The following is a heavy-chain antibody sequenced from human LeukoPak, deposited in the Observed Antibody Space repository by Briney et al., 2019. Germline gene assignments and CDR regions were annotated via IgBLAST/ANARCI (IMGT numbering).Heavy chain of an antibody. D-gene: IGHD3-10*01. Sequence: GESLKISCKGSGYSFTSYWIGWVRQMPGKGLEWMGIIYPGDSDTRYSASFQGQVTISAAKSISTAYLQWSSLKASDTAMYYPARSRHYYGSGRYNWFDPWGQGTLVTVSS. CDR3: ARSRHYYGSGRYNWFDP. CDR2: IYPGDSDT. V-gene: IGHV5-51*01. J-gene: IGHJ5*02. CDR1: GYSFTSYW.